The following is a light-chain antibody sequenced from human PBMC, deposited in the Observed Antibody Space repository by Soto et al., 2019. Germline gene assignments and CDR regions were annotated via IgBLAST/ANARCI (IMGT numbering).Light chain of an antibody. CDR1: QRVTGGY. CDR2: GAS. Sequence: VLTQSPGTLSLSPGERATLSRRATQRVTGGYLAWYQQKPGQAPRLLIYGASARATDIPERFSGSGSGTDFTLTISRLEPEDFAVYYCQQYGTSPSWTFGQGTKVEVK. V-gene: IGKV3-20*01. J-gene: IGKJ1*01. CDR3: QQYGTSPSWT.